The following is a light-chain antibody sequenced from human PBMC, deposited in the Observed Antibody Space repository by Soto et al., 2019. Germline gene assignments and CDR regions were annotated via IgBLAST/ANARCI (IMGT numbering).Light chain of an antibody. V-gene: IGKV3-15*01. CDR1: QTPRNT. Sequence: EVVMAQSPATLSVSLGERATLSCRATQTPRNTLAWYQQKPGQAPRLLIYGASTRATGIAARFSGSGSGAEDTLTISSLLPEDFAVYYCHQYDYWPLYTFGQGTKLEV. J-gene: IGKJ2*01. CDR2: GAS. CDR3: HQYDYWPLYT.